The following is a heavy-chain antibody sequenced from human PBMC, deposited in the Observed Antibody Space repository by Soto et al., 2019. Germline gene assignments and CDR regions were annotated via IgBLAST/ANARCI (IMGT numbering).Heavy chain of an antibody. CDR3: GRLAVMVRGVIGYYYGMDV. D-gene: IGHD3-10*01. V-gene: IGHV1-69*01. Sequence: QVQLVQSGAEVKKPGSSVKVSCKASGGTFSSYAISWLRQAPGQGLEWMGGIIPIFGTANYAQKFQGRVTITADESTSTAYMELSSRRSEDTAVYYCGRLAVMVRGVIGYYYGMDVWGQGTTVTVSS. J-gene: IGHJ6*02. CDR2: IIPIFGTA. CDR1: GGTFSSYA.